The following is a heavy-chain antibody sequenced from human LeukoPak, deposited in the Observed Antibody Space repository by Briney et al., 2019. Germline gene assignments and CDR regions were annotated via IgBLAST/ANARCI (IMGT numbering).Heavy chain of an antibody. J-gene: IGHJ4*02. V-gene: IGHV4-38-2*02. CDR2: IYHSGST. CDR3: ARVSGVITGPPM. D-gene: IGHD3-22*01. CDR1: GYSISSGYY. Sequence: SETLSLTCTVSGYSISSGYYWGWIRQPPGKGLEWSGSIYHSGSTYYNPSLKSRVIISVDTSKNQFSLKLSSVTAADTAVYYCARVSGVITGPPMWGQGTLVTVSS.